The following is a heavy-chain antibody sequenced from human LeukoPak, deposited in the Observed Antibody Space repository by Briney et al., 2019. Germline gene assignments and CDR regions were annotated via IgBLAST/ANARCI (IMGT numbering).Heavy chain of an antibody. CDR1: VYTFTSYG. J-gene: IGHJ4*02. Sequence: GASVKVSFKASVYTFTSYGISSLRQPPGQGLEWMGWISAYNGNTYYAQKLQGRVTMTTDTSTSTASMELRSLRSDDTAVYYCARDSSSWYVSFAIDYWGQGTLVTVSS. V-gene: IGHV1-18*01. CDR2: ISAYNGNT. CDR3: ARDSSSWYVSFAIDY. D-gene: IGHD6-13*01.